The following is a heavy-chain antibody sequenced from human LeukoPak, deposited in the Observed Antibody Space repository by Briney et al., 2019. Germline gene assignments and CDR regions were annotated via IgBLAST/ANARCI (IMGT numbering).Heavy chain of an antibody. V-gene: IGHV4-34*01. CDR2: INHSGSV. J-gene: IGHJ6*03. CDR1: DGSFSGYY. Sequence: SETLSLTCAVYDGSFSGYYCSWIRQPPGKGLQWIGEINHSGSVNYNPSLKSRVTILLDTSKNQFSLNLSSVTAADTAVYYCARERWGVVVASTYYYFYIDVWGRGTTVTVSS. D-gene: IGHD2-15*01. CDR3: ARERWGVVVASTYYYFYIDV.